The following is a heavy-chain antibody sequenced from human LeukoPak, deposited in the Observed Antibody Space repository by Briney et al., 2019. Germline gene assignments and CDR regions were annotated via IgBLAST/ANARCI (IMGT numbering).Heavy chain of an antibody. CDR2: IYSGGST. V-gene: IGHV3-53*01. Sequence: GGSLRLSCAASGFTVSSNYMSWFRQAPGKGLEWVSVIYSGGSTYYADSVKGRFTISRDNSKNTLYLQMNSLRAEDTAVYYCARVYKWLVLTFYYYYMDVWGKGTTVTVSS. CDR1: GFTVSSNY. CDR3: ARVYKWLVLTFYYYYMDV. D-gene: IGHD6-19*01. J-gene: IGHJ6*03.